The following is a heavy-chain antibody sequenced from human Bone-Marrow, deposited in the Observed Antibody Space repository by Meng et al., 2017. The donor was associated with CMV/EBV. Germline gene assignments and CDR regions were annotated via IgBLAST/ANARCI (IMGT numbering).Heavy chain of an antibody. J-gene: IGHJ4*02. Sequence: GESLKISCAASGFTFSSYSMNWVRQAPGKGLVWVSGINTDGSRTTSADSVKGRFTISRDNAKSTLYLQMNSLRADDTAVYYCAADSGSWCDYWGQGTLVNVDS. V-gene: IGHV3-74*01. CDR1: GFTFSSYS. CDR2: INTDGSRT. D-gene: IGHD1-26*01. CDR3: AADSGSWCDY.